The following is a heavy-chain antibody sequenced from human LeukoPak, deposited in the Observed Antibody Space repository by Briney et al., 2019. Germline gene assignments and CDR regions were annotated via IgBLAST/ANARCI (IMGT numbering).Heavy chain of an antibody. CDR3: ARGAAGGMYNWFDP. D-gene: IGHD6-13*01. J-gene: IGHJ5*02. V-gene: IGHV3-33*01. CDR2: IWYDGSNK. Sequence: GGSLRLSCAASGFTFSSYGMHWVRQAPGKGLEWVAVIWYDGSNKYYADSVKGRFTISRDNSKNSLYLQMDSLRVEDTAVYYCARGAAGGMYNWFDPWGQGTLVTVSS. CDR1: GFTFSSYG.